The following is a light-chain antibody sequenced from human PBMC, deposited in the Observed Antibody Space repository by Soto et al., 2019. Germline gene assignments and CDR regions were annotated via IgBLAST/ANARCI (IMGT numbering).Light chain of an antibody. CDR2: KAS. CDR3: QQYNSYPYT. J-gene: IGKJ2*01. CDR1: QSISSW. V-gene: IGKV1-5*03. Sequence: DIQMTQSPSTLSASVGDRVTITCRASQSISSWVAWYQQKLGKAPKLLIYKASSLESGVPSRFSSSGSGTDFTLTISSLQPDDFATYYCQQYNSYPYTFGQGTKLEIK.